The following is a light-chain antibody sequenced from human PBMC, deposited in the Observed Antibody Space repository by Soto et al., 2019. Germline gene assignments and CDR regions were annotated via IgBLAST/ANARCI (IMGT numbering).Light chain of an antibody. CDR1: QSVGSN. J-gene: IGKJ2*01. V-gene: IGKV3D-15*01. CDR3: QQYIDWPET. Sequence: EIVMTQYPATLSVSPGERATLSCRASQSVGSNLAWYQQKPGQAPRLLISGASTRATGIPARFSGSGSGTEFTLTIRSLQSEDFAVYYCQQYIDWPETFGQGTKV. CDR2: GAS.